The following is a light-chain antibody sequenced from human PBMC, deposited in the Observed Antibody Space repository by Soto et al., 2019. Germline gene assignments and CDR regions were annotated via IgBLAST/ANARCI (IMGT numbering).Light chain of an antibody. V-gene: IGKV3-20*01. CDR1: QSVSSSY. J-gene: IGKJ1*01. CDR2: GAS. Sequence: EIVLTQSPGTLSLSPGERATLSCRASQSVSSSYLAWYQQKPGQAPRLLIYGASSRATDIPDRFSGSGSGTDFTLTISRLEPEDFAVHYCQQYGSSPRTFCQGTKVEIK. CDR3: QQYGSSPRT.